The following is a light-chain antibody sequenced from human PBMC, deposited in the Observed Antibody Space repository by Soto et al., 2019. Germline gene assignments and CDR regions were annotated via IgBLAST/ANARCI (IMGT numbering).Light chain of an antibody. CDR2: DAS. V-gene: IGKV3-11*01. CDR1: QSVGSY. CDR3: HQRSHWPRT. Sequence: DIVLTQSPATLSLSPGERATLSCRASQSVGSYLAWYQQKPGQGPRLLIYDASNRATGIPARFSGSGSGTDFTLTISSLEPEDFAVYYCHQRSHWPRTFGQGTKLEIK. J-gene: IGKJ2*01.